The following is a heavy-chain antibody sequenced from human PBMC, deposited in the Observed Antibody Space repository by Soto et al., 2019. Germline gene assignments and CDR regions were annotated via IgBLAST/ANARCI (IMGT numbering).Heavy chain of an antibody. V-gene: IGHV4-31*03. D-gene: IGHD3-16*01. CDR3: ARGDSQVSSVFDY. J-gene: IGHJ4*02. CDR2: SHHSGAT. CDR1: GGPFPNGGYY. Sequence: QVELQESGPGLVKPSQTLSLTCTVTGGPFPNGGYYWSWIRQEPGKGLEWIGYSHHSGATSYSPSRRSRVTISTDTSKTQFSLRLRSVTSADTAVYYCARGDSQVSSVFDYWGQGMLVTVSS.